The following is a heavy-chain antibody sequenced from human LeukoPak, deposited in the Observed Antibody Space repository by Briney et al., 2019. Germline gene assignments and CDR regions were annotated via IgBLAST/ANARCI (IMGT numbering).Heavy chain of an antibody. D-gene: IGHD3-16*01. CDR2: INQDGSVR. J-gene: IGHJ4*02. Sequence: GGSLRLSCVASGFTFHNYYMSWVRQAPGKGLEWVAHINQDGSVRYYVDSVKGRFTISRDNAKNSLYLQMNSLRVDDTAVYFCARGGLSLMCYWGQGTLVTVSS. V-gene: IGHV3-7*03. CDR3: ARGGLSLMCY. CDR1: GFTFHNYY.